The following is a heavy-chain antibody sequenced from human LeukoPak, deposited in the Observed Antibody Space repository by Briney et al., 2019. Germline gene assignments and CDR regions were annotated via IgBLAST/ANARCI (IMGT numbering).Heavy chain of an antibody. J-gene: IGHJ5*02. CDR1: GGSISSSGYY. Sequence: SETLSLTCTVSGGSISSSGYYWGWIRQPPGKGLEWIGSIYYSGSTYYNPSLKSRVTISVDTSKNQFSLKLSSVTAADTAVYYCARESSYIDDFGERFDPWGQGTLVTVSS. D-gene: IGHD3-3*01. CDR2: IYYSGST. V-gene: IGHV4-39*07. CDR3: ARESSYIDDFGERFDP.